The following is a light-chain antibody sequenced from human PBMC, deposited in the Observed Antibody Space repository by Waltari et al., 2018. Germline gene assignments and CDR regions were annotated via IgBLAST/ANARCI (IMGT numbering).Light chain of an antibody. V-gene: IGLV2-8*01. Sequence: QSALTQPPSASVSPGQAVTISCTGTSSHVGADNFVSWFQHHPGKAPKLIVFEVSKRPSGVPDRFSGSKSGNTASLTVSGLQAEDEADYYCTSYAGSNHNYVVFGGGTKVTVL. CDR2: EVS. CDR3: TSYAGSNHNYVV. J-gene: IGLJ2*01. CDR1: SSHVGADNF.